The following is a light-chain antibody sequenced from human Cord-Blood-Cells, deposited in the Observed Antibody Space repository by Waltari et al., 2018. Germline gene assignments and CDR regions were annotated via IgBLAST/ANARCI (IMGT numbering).Light chain of an antibody. CDR3: QQRSN. V-gene: IGKV3D-20*02. CDR2: GAS. CDR1: QSVSSSY. Sequence: EIVLTQSPGTLSLSPGERATLSCRASQSVSSSYLAWYQQKPGQAPRLLIYGASSRATGIPDRFSGSGSGTDFTLTISSLEPEDFAVYYCQQRSNFGGGTKVEIK. J-gene: IGKJ4*01.